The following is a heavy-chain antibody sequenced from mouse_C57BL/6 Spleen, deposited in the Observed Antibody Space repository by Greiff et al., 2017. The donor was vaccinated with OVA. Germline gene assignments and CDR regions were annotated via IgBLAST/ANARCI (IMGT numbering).Heavy chain of an antibody. CDR1: GFSLTSYG. V-gene: IGHV2-2*01. CDR2: IWSGGST. Sequence: QVQLKESGPGLVQPSQSLSITCTVSGFSLTSYGVHWVRQSPGKGLEWLGVIWSGGSTDYNAAFISRLSISKDNSKSQVFFKMNSLQADDTAIYYCASYSNYPYAMDYWGQGTSVTVSS. J-gene: IGHJ4*01. D-gene: IGHD2-5*01. CDR3: ASYSNYPYAMDY.